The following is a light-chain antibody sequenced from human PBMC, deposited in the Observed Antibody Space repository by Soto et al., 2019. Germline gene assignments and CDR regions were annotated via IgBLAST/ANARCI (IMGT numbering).Light chain of an antibody. Sequence: QSVLTQPASASGTPGQRVTISCSGSSSNIGSNTVTWYQQLPGTAPKILIYNHYQRPSGVPDRFSGSKSGTTASLAISGLQSEDEADYYCAAWDSSLSAYVFGTGTKVTVL. J-gene: IGLJ1*01. CDR2: NHY. CDR3: AAWDSSLSAYV. CDR1: SSNIGSNT. V-gene: IGLV1-44*01.